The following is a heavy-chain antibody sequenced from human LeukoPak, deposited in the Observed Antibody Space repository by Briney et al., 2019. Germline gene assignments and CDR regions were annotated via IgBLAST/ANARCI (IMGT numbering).Heavy chain of an antibody. V-gene: IGHV3-23*01. J-gene: IGHJ4*02. CDR1: GFTFTNYA. CDR3: AKGGSESSYSYGDY. CDR2: ISSSGVST. Sequence: GGPLGLSCAASGFTFTNYAMSWVRQAPGKGLEWVSSISSSGVSTYHTDPVKGRFTISRDNSKNTLYLQMNSLGAGDTAVYYCAKGGSESSYSYGDYWGQGTLVTVSS. D-gene: IGHD5-18*01.